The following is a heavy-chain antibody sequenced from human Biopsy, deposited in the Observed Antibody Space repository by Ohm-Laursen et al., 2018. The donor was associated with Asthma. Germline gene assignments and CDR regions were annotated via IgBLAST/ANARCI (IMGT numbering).Heavy chain of an antibody. D-gene: IGHD3-22*01. CDR1: GFTFSSYA. CDR3: AKVAGTYYYDSTGYPGVDY. Sequence: SLRLSCAAFGFTFSSYALTWVRQAPGQGLEWVSGISGGGGLQYYADSVKGRFTISRDNSKNTLYLQMNSLRAEDTAQYYCAKVAGTYYYDSTGYPGVDYWGQGTPVTVSS. V-gene: IGHV3-23*01. CDR2: ISGGGGLQ. J-gene: IGHJ4*02.